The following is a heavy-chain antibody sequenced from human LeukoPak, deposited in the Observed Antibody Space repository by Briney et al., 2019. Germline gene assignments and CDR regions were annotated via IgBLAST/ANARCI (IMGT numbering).Heavy chain of an antibody. J-gene: IGHJ4*02. CDR3: ARGSGAFVY. Sequence: SETLSLTCTVTSVSIINDYLSWIRQPPGKGLEWIGYIYYSGSTNYSPSLKSRVTMSVDTSKKQLSLKVISVTAADTAVYYCARGSGAFVYWGQGTLVTVSS. CDR1: SVSIINDY. V-gene: IGHV4-59*01. CDR2: IYYSGST.